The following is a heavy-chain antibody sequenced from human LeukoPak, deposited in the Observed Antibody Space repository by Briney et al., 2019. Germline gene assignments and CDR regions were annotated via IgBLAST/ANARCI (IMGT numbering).Heavy chain of an antibody. Sequence: GGSLRLSCAASGFTFSSYSMNWVRQAPGKGLEWVSSISSSSSYIYYADSVKGRFTVSRDNAKNSLYLQMNSLRAEDTAVYYCARDLVGGIAVAALDYWGQGTLVTVSS. D-gene: IGHD6-19*01. J-gene: IGHJ4*02. CDR2: ISSSSSYI. V-gene: IGHV3-21*01. CDR1: GFTFSSYS. CDR3: ARDLVGGIAVAALDY.